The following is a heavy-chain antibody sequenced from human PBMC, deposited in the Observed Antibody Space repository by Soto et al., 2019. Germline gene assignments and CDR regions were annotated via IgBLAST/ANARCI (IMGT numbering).Heavy chain of an antibody. Sequence: QVQLVQSGAEVKKPGASVKVSCKASGYTFTGYYMHWVRQAPGQGLEWMGWINPNSGDTNYAQKFQGWVTMTRDTSISTAYMELSRRRSDDTAVYYCARAPPSDYGDYMYYFDYWGQGTLVTVSS. CDR1: GYTFTGYY. CDR2: INPNSGDT. CDR3: ARAPPSDYGDYMYYFDY. J-gene: IGHJ4*02. D-gene: IGHD4-17*01. V-gene: IGHV1-2*04.